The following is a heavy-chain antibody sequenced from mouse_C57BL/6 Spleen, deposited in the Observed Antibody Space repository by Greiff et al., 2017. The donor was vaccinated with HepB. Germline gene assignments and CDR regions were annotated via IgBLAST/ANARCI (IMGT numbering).Heavy chain of an antibody. CDR3: ARQYGYDEDYFDY. Sequence: QVHVKQSGAELAKPGASVKLSCKASGYTFTSYWMHWVKQRPGQGLEWIGYINPSSGYTKYNQKFKDKATLTADKSSSTAYMQLSSLTYEDSAVYYCARQYGYDEDYFDYWGQGTTLTVSS. J-gene: IGHJ2*01. D-gene: IGHD2-2*01. CDR1: GYTFTSYW. CDR2: INPSSGYT. V-gene: IGHV1-7*01.